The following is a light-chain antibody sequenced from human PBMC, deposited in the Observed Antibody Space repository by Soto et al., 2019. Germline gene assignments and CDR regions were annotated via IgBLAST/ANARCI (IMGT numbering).Light chain of an antibody. CDR1: TSNIGAGYD. CDR3: QSYDSSLSVI. CDR2: GNI. J-gene: IGLJ2*01. V-gene: IGLV1-40*01. Sequence: QSVLTQPPSVSGAPGQRVTISCTGNTSNIGAGYDVHWYQQLPGKAPKLLIFGNINRPSGVPDRFSGSKSGTSASLAITGLQAQDEAHYYCQSYDSSLSVIFGGGTKLTVL.